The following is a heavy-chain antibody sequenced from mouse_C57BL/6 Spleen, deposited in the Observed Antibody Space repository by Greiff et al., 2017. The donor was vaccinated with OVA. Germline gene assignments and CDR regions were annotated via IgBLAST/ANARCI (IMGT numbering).Heavy chain of an antibody. J-gene: IGHJ3*01. CDR2: IYPGDGDT. D-gene: IGHD3-2*02. V-gene: IGHV1-82*01. CDR1: GYAFSSSW. CDR3: ARKGGTAQAWFAY. Sequence: QVQLQQSGPELVKPGASVKISCKASGYAFSSSWMNWVKQRPGKGLEWIGRIYPGDGDTNYNGKFKGKATLTADKSSSTAYMQLSSLTSEDSAVYFCARKGGTAQAWFAYWGQGTLVTVSA.